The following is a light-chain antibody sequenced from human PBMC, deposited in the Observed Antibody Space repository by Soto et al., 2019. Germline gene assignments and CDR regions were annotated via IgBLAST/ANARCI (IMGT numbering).Light chain of an antibody. V-gene: IGKV3-20*01. J-gene: IGKJ4*01. CDR1: QSVSSSS. Sequence: GLTQSPGTLSLSPGERATLSCRASQSVSSSSLAWYQQKPGQAPRLLIYGASSRATGIPDRFSGSGSGTDFILTISRLEPEDFAVYYCQQYGSSPLTFGGGTKVDIK. CDR2: GAS. CDR3: QQYGSSPLT.